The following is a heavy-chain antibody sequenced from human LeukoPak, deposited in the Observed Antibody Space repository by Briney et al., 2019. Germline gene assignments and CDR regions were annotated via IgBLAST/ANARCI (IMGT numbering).Heavy chain of an antibody. D-gene: IGHD2-15*01. CDR2: ISSSSSTI. Sequence: GGSLRLSCAASGFTFSSYSMNWVRQAPGKGLEWVSYISSSSSTIYYADSVKGRFTISRDNAKNSLYLQMNSLRAENTAVNYCARKGKNYCIDYWGQGTLVTVSS. CDR3: ARKGKNYCIDY. J-gene: IGHJ4*02. V-gene: IGHV3-48*01. CDR1: GFTFSSYS.